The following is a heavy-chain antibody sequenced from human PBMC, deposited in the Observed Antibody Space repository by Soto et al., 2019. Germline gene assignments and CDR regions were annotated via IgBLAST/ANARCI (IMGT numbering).Heavy chain of an antibody. Sequence: ASVKVSCKASGYTFSSYDINWVRQATGQGLEWMGWLNPNSGDTGYAPQFQGRVTMTRNTSISTAYMELSSLRSEDTAVYYCEVTTGYWGQGTKVTVSS. CDR1: GYTFSSYD. CDR3: EVTTGY. CDR2: LNPNSGDT. D-gene: IGHD2-21*02. J-gene: IGHJ4*02. V-gene: IGHV1-8*01.